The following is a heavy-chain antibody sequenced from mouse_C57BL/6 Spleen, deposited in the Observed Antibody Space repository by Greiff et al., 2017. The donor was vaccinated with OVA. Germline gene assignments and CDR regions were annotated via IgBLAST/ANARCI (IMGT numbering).Heavy chain of an antibody. CDR3: ARHSDSSGYVAWFAY. V-gene: IGHV1-82*01. D-gene: IGHD3-2*02. CDR1: GYAFSSSW. Sequence: QVQLKESGPELVKPGASVKISCKASGYAFSSSWMNWVKQRPGKGLEWIGRIYPGDGDTNYNGKFKGKATLTADKSSSTAYMQLSSLTSEDSAVYFCARHSDSSGYVAWFAYWGQGTLVTVSA. CDR2: IYPGDGDT. J-gene: IGHJ3*01.